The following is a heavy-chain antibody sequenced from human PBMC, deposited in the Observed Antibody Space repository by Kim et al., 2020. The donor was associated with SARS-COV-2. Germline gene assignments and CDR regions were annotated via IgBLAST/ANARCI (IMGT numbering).Heavy chain of an antibody. CDR1: GGSFSGYY. CDR2: INHSGST. V-gene: IGHV4-34*01. J-gene: IGHJ4*02. D-gene: IGHD3-16*02. CDR3: ARGNHNRNRYDYVWGSYRRALIFDY. Sequence: SETLSLTCAVYGGSFSGYYWSWIRQPPGKGLEWIGEINHSGSTNYNPSLKSRVTISVDTSKNQFSLKLSSVTAADTAVYYCARGNHNRNRYDYVWGSYRRALIFDYWGQGTLVTVSS.